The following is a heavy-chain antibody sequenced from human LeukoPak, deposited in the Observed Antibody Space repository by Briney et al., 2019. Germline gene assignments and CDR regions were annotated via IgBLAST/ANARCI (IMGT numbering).Heavy chain of an antibody. D-gene: IGHD3-10*01. CDR2: INPNNGGT. CDR1: GYTFTGYY. V-gene: IGHV1-2*02. J-gene: IGHJ5*02. Sequence: SVKVSCKASGYTFTGYYMHWVRQAPGQGLEWMGWINPNNGGTNYAQKFQGRVTMTRDTSINTAYMELSRLRSDDTAVYYCARGMIRGIDWFDPWGQGTLVTVSS. CDR3: ARGMIRGIDWFDP.